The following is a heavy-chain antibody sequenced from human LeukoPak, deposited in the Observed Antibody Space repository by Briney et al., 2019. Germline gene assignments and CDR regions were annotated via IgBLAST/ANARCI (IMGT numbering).Heavy chain of an antibody. Sequence: PSETLSLTCTVSGGSISSGSYYWSWIRQPAGKGLEWIGRIYTSGSTNYNPSLKSRVTISVDTSKNQFSLKLSSVTAADTAVYYCARDVAFDIWGQGTMVTVSS. J-gene: IGHJ3*02. CDR2: IYTSGST. V-gene: IGHV4-61*02. CDR3: ARDVAFDI. CDR1: GGSISSGSYY.